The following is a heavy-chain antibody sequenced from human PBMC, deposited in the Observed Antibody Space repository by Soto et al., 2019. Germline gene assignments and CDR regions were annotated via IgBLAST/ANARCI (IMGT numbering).Heavy chain of an antibody. D-gene: IGHD5-12*01. CDR2: IVPIVDTS. Sequence: GASVKVSCKTSGGTFSSYAISWVRQAPGQGLEWMGGIVPIVDTSTYAQKFQGRVTITADESTSTVYMELSSLRSDDTAVYYCVRVVAIPGYPDNWGQGTLATVSS. J-gene: IGHJ4*02. CDR3: VRVVAIPGYPDN. V-gene: IGHV1-69*13. CDR1: GGTFSSYA.